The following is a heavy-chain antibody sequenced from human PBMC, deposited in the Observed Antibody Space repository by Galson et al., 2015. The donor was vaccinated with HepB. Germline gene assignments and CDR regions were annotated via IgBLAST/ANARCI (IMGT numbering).Heavy chain of an antibody. J-gene: IGHJ3*02. CDR2: IWYDGSNK. D-gene: IGHD6-19*01. CDR3: ARGKSSGWYMGDAFDI. CDR1: GFTFSSYG. Sequence: SLRLSCAASGFTFSSYGMHWVRQAPGKGLEWVAVIWYDGSNKYYADSVKGRFTISRDNSKNTLYLQMNSLRAEDTAVYYCARGKSSGWYMGDAFDIWGQGTMVTVSS. V-gene: IGHV3-33*08.